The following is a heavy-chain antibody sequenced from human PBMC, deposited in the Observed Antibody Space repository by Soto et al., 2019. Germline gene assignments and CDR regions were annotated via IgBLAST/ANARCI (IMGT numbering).Heavy chain of an antibody. CDR1: GFTFSSYS. D-gene: IGHD3-22*01. CDR2: ISSSSSTI. J-gene: IGHJ4*02. CDR3: AREIYDSSGYYAPFDY. V-gene: IGHV3-48*01. Sequence: EVQLVESGGGLVQPGGSLRLSCAASGFTFSSYSMNWVRQAPGKGLEWVSYISSSSSTIYYADSVKGRFTISRDNAKRSLYLQMNGLRAEDTAVYYCAREIYDSSGYYAPFDYWGQGTLVTVSS.